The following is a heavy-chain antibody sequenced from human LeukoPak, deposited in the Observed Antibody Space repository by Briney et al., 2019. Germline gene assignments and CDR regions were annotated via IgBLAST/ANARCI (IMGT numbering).Heavy chain of an antibody. CDR2: IYTSVNT. J-gene: IGHJ3*02. CDR3: AREVHDYVWGSQHDALDI. CDR1: GGSISSGSYY. D-gene: IGHD3-16*01. Sequence: SETLSLTCTVSGGSISSGSYYWSWIRQPAGKGLEWIGRIYTSVNTNYNPSLKSRVSISVVTSKNQFSLQLSSVTTADTAVYYCAREVHDYVWGSQHDALDIWGQGTMVTVSS. V-gene: IGHV4-61*02.